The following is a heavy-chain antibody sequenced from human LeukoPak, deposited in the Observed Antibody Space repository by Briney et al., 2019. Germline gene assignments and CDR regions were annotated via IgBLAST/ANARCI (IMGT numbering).Heavy chain of an antibody. CDR3: ARGVSYYYDSSGHANFDY. CDR1: GYTFTSYY. V-gene: IGHV1-46*01. Sequence: ASVRVSCKASGYTFTSYYMHWVRQAPGQGLEWMGIINPSGGSTSYAQKFQGRVTMTRDTSTSTVYMELSSLRSEDTAVYYCARGVSYYYDSSGHANFDYWGQGTLVTVSS. J-gene: IGHJ4*02. D-gene: IGHD3-22*01. CDR2: INPSGGST.